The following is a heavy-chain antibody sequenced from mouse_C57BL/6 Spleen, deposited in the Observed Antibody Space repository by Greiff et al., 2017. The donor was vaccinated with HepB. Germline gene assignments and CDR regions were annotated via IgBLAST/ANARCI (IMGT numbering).Heavy chain of an antibody. Sequence: QVQLQQPGAELVRPGTSVKLSCKASGYTFTSYWMHWVKQRPGQGLEWIGVIDPSDSYTNYNQKFKGKATLSEDTSSSTAYMQLSSLTSADSAVYCCGRYYRGYFDVWGRGTTVTVSS. CDR1: GYTFTSYW. V-gene: IGHV1-59*01. J-gene: IGHJ1*03. CDR2: IDPSDSYT. D-gene: IGHD2-14*01. CDR3: GRYYRGYFDV.